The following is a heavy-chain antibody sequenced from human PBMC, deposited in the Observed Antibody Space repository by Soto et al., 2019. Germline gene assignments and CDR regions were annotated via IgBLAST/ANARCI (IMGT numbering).Heavy chain of an antibody. Sequence: QVHLVQSGAEVKKPGASVNVSCKTSGYTFTRNGISWVRQAPGQGLGWMGWISPNSGNIKYAQRLQGRVIMTTDTSTSTAYMELRSLRSDDTAVYYCVKDRDSNSWPSRDVWGPGTTVTVSS. J-gene: IGHJ6*02. CDR2: ISPNSGNI. CDR3: VKDRDSNSWPSRDV. CDR1: GYTFTRNG. V-gene: IGHV1-18*01. D-gene: IGHD3-22*01.